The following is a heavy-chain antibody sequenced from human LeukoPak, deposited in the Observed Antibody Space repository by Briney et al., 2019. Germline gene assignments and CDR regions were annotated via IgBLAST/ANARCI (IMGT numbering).Heavy chain of an antibody. D-gene: IGHD1/OR15-1a*01. Sequence: TGGSLRLSCAASGFSFSSYSMNWVRQAPGRGLEWVSYISSSGRTVYYGDSVKGRFIISRDNAENSLYLQMNSLRAEDTALYYCAKGPRALEHSTHRFDSWGQGTQVAVSS. CDR2: ISSSGRTV. CDR3: AKGPRALEHSTHRFDS. CDR1: GFSFSSYS. J-gene: IGHJ4*02. V-gene: IGHV3-48*01.